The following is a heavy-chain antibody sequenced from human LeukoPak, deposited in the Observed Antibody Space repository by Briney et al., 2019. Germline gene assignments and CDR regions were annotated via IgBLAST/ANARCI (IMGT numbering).Heavy chain of an antibody. CDR2: INHSGST. V-gene: IGHV4-34*01. CDR3: ARKRRYYDSSGYSKIFDY. Sequence: PSETLSLTCAVYGGSFSGYYWSWIRQPPGKGLEWIGEINHSGSTNYNPSLKSRVTISVDTSKNQFSLKLSSVTAADTAVCYCARKRRYYDSSGYSKIFDYWGQGTLVTVSS. CDR1: GGSFSGYY. J-gene: IGHJ4*02. D-gene: IGHD3-22*01.